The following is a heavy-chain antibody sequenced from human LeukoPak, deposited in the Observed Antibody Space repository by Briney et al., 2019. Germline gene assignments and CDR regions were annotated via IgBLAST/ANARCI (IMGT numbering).Heavy chain of an antibody. D-gene: IGHD4-23*01. CDR3: ARAQGKEDYGGRFDP. V-gene: IGHV3-30-3*01. CDR2: ISYGGDNK. J-gene: IGHJ5*02. Sequence: GGSLRLPCAASGFTFSSYAMHWVRQAPGKGLEWVAIISYGGDNKYYTDSVKGRFTISRDNSKNTLYLQMNSLRAEDTAVYYCARAQGKEDYGGRFDPWGQGTLVTVSS. CDR1: GFTFSSYA.